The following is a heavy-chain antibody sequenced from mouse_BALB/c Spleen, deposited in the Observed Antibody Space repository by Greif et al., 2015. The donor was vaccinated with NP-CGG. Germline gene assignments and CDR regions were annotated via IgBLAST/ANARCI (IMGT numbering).Heavy chain of an antibody. CDR1: GYTFTSYW. CDR2: INPSTGYT. D-gene: IGHD1-1*01. CDR3: ASYYGSSYFDY. J-gene: IGHJ2*01. Sequence: VKLVESGAELAKPGASVKMSCKASGYTFTSYWMHWVKQRPGQGLEWIGYINPSTGYTEYNQKFKDKATLTADKSSSTSYQQLSSLTSEDAAVYYCASYYGSSYFDYWGQGTTLTVSS. V-gene: IGHV1-7*01.